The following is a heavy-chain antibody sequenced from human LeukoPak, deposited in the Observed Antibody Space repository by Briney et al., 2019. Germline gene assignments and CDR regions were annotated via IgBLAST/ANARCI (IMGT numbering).Heavy chain of an antibody. D-gene: IGHD1-26*01. CDR2: ISSSSNTI. V-gene: IGHV3-48*04. J-gene: IGHJ6*03. CDR1: EFTFSSYS. Sequence: PGGSLRLSCAASEFTFSSYSMNWVRQAPGKGLEWVSYISSSSNTIYYADSVKGRFTISRDNAKNSLYLQMHSLRAEDTALYFCARDPYSGSYGNYYYYYMDVWGKGTTVTISS. CDR3: ARDPYSGSYGNYYYYYMDV.